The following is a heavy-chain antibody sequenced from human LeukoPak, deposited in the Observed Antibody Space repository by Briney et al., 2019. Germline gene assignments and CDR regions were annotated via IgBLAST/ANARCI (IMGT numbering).Heavy chain of an antibody. CDR1: GFTFSSFA. CDR2: ISGRDGST. D-gene: IGHD2/OR15-2a*01. J-gene: IGHJ4*02. Sequence: GGSQRLSCAASGFTFSSFAMSWVRQAPGKGLEWVSGISGRDGSTYYADSVKGRFTISRDNSKNTLYLQMNSLRAEDTAVYYCARAGNTRFDYWGQGTLVTVSS. CDR3: ARAGNTRFDY. V-gene: IGHV3-23*01.